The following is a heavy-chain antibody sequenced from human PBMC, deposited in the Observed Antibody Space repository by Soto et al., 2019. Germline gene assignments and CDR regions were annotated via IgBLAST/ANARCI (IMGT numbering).Heavy chain of an antibody. J-gene: IGHJ6*02. V-gene: IGHV1-8*01. CDR1: GYTFTSYD. CDR3: ARGGWVRSPYGMDV. Sequence: QVQLVQSGAEVKKPGASVKVSCKASGYTFTSYDINWVRQATAQGLEWMGWMNPNRGNTGYSQKFEGKLPMTSDTAIRTAYMGLSSLRSEDTAVYYCARGGWVRSPYGMDVWGQGTTVTVSS. D-gene: IGHD3-10*01. CDR2: MNPNRGNT.